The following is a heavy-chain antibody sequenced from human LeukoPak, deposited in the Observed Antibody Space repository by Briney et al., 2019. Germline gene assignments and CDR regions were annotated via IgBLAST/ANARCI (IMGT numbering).Heavy chain of an antibody. D-gene: IGHD3-10*01. CDR2: IYDGGST. Sequence: SGGSLRLSCAASGFTVSSNYMSWVRQAPGKGLEWVSVIYDGGSTYYADSAKGRFTISRDNSKNTLYLQMNSLRAEDTAVYYCARDLGRAGVYYYYGMDVWGQGTTVTVSS. J-gene: IGHJ6*02. CDR1: GFTVSSNY. CDR3: ARDLGRAGVYYYYGMDV. V-gene: IGHV3-53*01.